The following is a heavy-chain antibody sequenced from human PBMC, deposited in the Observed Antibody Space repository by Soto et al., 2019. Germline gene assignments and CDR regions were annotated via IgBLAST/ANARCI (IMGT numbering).Heavy chain of an antibody. V-gene: IGHV4-59*11. Sequence: SETLSLTCTVSGGSISGHYWSWIRQPPGKGLQYIGYISYSGSTNYNPSLKSRVTISVDTSNNQFSLRLSSVTAADTAVYYCARDVGLQHDTGYYDFWSGKNNWFDPWGQGTLVTVSS. CDR1: GGSISGHY. D-gene: IGHD3-3*01. CDR3: ARDVGLQHDTGYYDFWSGKNNWFDP. CDR2: ISYSGST. J-gene: IGHJ5*02.